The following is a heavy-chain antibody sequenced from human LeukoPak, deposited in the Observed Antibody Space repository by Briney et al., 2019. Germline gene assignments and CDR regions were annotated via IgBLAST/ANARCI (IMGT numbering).Heavy chain of an antibody. V-gene: IGHV3-30*03. Sequence: GGSLRLSCAASGFTFSNYGMHWVRQAPGKGLEWVAGISYDGSNKYYEGSVRGRFTISRDNSKNTLYLQMNSLRAEDTAVYYCARGRYFDWLLGAFDIWGQGTMVTVSS. CDR1: GFTFSNYG. CDR3: ARGRYFDWLLGAFDI. J-gene: IGHJ3*02. CDR2: ISYDGSNK. D-gene: IGHD3-9*01.